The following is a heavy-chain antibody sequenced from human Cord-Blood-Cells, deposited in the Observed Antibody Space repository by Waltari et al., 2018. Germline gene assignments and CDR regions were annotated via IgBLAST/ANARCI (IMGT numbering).Heavy chain of an antibody. Sequence: QVQLVQSGAEVKKPGSSVKVSCKASGGTFSSYAISWVRQAPGQGIEWVGGIIPIFGTGNDAQKFQGRVTITADESTSTAYMELSSLRSEDTAVYYCARMAVRGVIIKYYYYGMDVWGQGTTVTVSS. V-gene: IGHV1-69*01. D-gene: IGHD3-10*01. CDR2: IIPIFGTG. CDR3: ARMAVRGVIIKYYYYGMDV. J-gene: IGHJ6*02. CDR1: GGTFSSYA.